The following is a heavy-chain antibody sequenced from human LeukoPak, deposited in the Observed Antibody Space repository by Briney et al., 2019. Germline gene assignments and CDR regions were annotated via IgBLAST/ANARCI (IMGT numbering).Heavy chain of an antibody. D-gene: IGHD1-26*01. V-gene: IGHV3-74*01. CDR1: GGSISSSIYY. Sequence: ETLSLTCTVSGGSISSSIYYWGWVRQAPGKGLVWVSRINIDGSSGSYADSVEGRFTISRDNAKNTLYLQMNSLRAEDTAVYYCTREVSGSLYFDYWGQGSLVTVSS. CDR3: TREVSGSLYFDY. CDR2: INIDGSSG. J-gene: IGHJ4*02.